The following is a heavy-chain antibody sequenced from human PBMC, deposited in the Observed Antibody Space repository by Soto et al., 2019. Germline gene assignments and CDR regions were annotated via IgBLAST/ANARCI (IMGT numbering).Heavy chain of an antibody. CDR1: GGSISTYY. J-gene: IGHJ5*02. Sequence: PSETPSLTCTVTGGSISTYYWSWIRQPPGKGLEWIGHIYYTGNTNYNPSLKSRVTISVDTSTNRFSLRLRSVSAADTAVYYCARAQSCEFHNWFDPWGQGTLVIVSS. CDR2: IYYTGNT. CDR3: ARAQSCEFHNWFDP. D-gene: IGHD3-10*01. V-gene: IGHV4-59*13.